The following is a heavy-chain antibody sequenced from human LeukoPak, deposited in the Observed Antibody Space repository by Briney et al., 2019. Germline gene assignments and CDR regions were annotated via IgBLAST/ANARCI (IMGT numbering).Heavy chain of an antibody. CDR1: GFTFSSYS. Sequence: GGSLRLSCAASGFTFSSYSMNWVRQAPGKGLEWVSSISSSSSDIYYADSVKGRFTISRDNDKNSLYLQMNSLRAEDTAVYYCARAPSVLRFLEWLNYFDYWGQGTLVTVSS. D-gene: IGHD3-3*01. V-gene: IGHV3-21*01. J-gene: IGHJ4*02. CDR3: ARAPSVLRFLEWLNYFDY. CDR2: ISSSSSDI.